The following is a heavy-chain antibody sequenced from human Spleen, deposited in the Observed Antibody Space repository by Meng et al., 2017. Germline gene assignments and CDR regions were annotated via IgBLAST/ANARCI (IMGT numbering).Heavy chain of an antibody. CDR2: INPKSSDT. Sequence: ASVKVSCKASGYTFPDYWLHWVRRAPGQGREWMGRINPKSSDTHYAQRFQGRVTMTGDTSTSTVYMERYSLRSKDTAVYYCARGESGYSYRSYYYYRMDVWGQGTTVTVSS. J-gene: IGHJ6*02. V-gene: IGHV1-2*06. D-gene: IGHD5-18*01. CDR1: GYTFPDYW. CDR3: ARGESGYSYRSYYYYRMDV.